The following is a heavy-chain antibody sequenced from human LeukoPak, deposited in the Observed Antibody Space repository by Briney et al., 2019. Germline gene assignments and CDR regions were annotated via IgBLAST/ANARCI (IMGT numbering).Heavy chain of an antibody. D-gene: IGHD6-6*01. Sequence: PSETLSLTCTVSGGSISSSIYYWGWIRQPPGKGLEWIGEINHSGSTNYNPSLKSRVTISVDTSKNQFSLKLSSVTAADTAVYYCAIRGIAARQIDYWGQGTLVTVSS. CDR3: AIRGIAARQIDY. CDR2: INHSGST. V-gene: IGHV4-39*07. CDR1: GGSISSSIYY. J-gene: IGHJ4*02.